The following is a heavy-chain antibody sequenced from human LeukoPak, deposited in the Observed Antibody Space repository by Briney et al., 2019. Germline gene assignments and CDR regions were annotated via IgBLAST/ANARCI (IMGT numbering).Heavy chain of an antibody. CDR1: GFTFSDYY. D-gene: IGHD3-22*01. Sequence: GGSLRLSCAASGFTFSDYYMSWIRQAPGKGLEWVSYISSSGSTIYYADSVKGRFTISRDNAKNSLYLQMNSLRAEDTAVYYCAGVQYYDSNPLDIWGQGTMVTVSS. V-gene: IGHV3-11*01. CDR2: ISSSGSTI. J-gene: IGHJ3*02. CDR3: AGVQYYDSNPLDI.